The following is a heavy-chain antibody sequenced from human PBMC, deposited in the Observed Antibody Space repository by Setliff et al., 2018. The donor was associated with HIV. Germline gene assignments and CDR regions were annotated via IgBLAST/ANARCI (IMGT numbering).Heavy chain of an antibody. D-gene: IGHD2-21*01. Sequence: GGSLRLSCSASGFTFDDYNMHWVRQAPGKGLEWVSIIRNDGGAISYADSLKGRFTSSRDDSKNTLYLQMNSLRAEDTAVYYCARGQFRLRPDSLDLWGQGTLVTVS. CDR3: ARGQFRLRPDSLDL. CDR1: GFTFDDYN. J-gene: IGHJ3*01. V-gene: IGHV3-43*01. CDR2: IRNDGGAI.